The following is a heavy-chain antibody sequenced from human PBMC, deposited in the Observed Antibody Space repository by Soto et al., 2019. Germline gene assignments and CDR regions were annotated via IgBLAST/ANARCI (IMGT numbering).Heavy chain of an antibody. J-gene: IGHJ3*02. Sequence: QVQLVQSGAEVKKPGSSVKVSCKASGGTFSSYAISWVRQAPGQVLEWMGGIIPIFGTANYAQKFQGRVTITADEYTSTAYMELSSLRSEDTAVYYCARDQIGGSYYGSDAFDIWGQGTMVTVSS. CDR1: GGTFSSYA. CDR2: IIPIFGTA. CDR3: ARDQIGGSYYGSDAFDI. V-gene: IGHV1-69*01. D-gene: IGHD1-26*01.